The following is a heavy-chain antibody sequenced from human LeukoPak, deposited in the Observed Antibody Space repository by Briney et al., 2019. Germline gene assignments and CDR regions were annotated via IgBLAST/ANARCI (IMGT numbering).Heavy chain of an antibody. CDR2: IYYSGST. CDR3: ARYGEQWLVFDY. Sequence: SETLSLTCSVSGGSVSSGSYYWSWIRQPPGKGLEWIGYIYYSGSTYYNPSLKSRVTISVDTSKNQFSLKLSSVTAADTAVYYCARYGEQWLVFDYWGQGTLVTVSS. J-gene: IGHJ4*02. CDR1: GGSVSSGSYY. V-gene: IGHV4-39*01. D-gene: IGHD6-19*01.